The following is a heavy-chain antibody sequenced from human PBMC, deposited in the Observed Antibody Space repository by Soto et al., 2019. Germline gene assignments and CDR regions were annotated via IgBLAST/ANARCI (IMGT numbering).Heavy chain of an antibody. CDR2: ISTSSSYI. J-gene: IGHJ4*02. Sequence: VGSLRLSGAASGFTFSSYSMNWVGQAPGKGLEWVSSISTSSSYIYYADPVEGRFTISRDNAKNSLYLQMNSLRAEDTAVYYCARDRSHYSSSWYGDYWGQGTLVTVSS. D-gene: IGHD6-13*01. CDR3: ARDRSHYSSSWYGDY. CDR1: GFTFSSYS. V-gene: IGHV3-21*01.